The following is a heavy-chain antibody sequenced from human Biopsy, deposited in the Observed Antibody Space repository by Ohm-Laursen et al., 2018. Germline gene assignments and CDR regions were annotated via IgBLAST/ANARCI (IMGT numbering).Heavy chain of an antibody. CDR1: GGSLKNYY. D-gene: IGHD1-7*01. V-gene: IGHV4-4*07. CDR3: ERDYGLELGGLEAFDI. J-gene: IGHJ3*02. CDR2: VYTSGST. Sequence: GTLSLTCTVSGGSLKNYYWSWIRQPAGKGLEWIGRVYTSGSTSYNPSLESRVTMSVVTSKNQFSLKVTSMTAADTALYYCERDYGLELGGLEAFDIWGQGTMVTVSS.